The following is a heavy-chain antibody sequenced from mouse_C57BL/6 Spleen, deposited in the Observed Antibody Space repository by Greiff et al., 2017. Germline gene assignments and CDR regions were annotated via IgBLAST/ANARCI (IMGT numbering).Heavy chain of an antibody. Sequence: EVQLQESGPGLVKPSQSLSLTCSVTGYSITSGYYWNWIRQFPGNKLEWMGYISYDGSNNYNPSLKNRISITRDTSKNQFFLKLNSVTTEDTATYYCAYYGSSWYFDVWGTGTTVTVPS. CDR2: ISYDGSN. D-gene: IGHD1-1*01. CDR3: AYYGSSWYFDV. V-gene: IGHV3-6*01. CDR1: GYSITSGYY. J-gene: IGHJ1*03.